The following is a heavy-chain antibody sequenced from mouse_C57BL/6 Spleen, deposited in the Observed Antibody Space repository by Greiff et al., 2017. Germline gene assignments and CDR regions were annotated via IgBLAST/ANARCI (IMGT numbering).Heavy chain of an antibody. CDR1: GFSLTSYG. V-gene: IGHV2-2*01. Sequence: QVQLQQSGPGLVQPSQSLSITCTVSGFSLTSYGVHWVRQSPGKGLEWLGVIWSGGSTDYNAAFISRLSISKDNSKSQVFFKMNILQADDTAIYYCAREGDYDYDGFAYWGQGTLVTVSA. J-gene: IGHJ3*01. D-gene: IGHD2-4*01. CDR3: AREGDYDYDGFAY. CDR2: IWSGGST.